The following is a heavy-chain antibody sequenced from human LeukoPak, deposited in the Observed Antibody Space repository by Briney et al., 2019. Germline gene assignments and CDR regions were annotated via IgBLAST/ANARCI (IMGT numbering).Heavy chain of an antibody. V-gene: IGHV4-38-2*02. D-gene: IGHD2-2*01. CDR3: AKGYCRGNSCYDDRGAFDY. CDR1: GYSITSGYY. Sequence: SETLSLTCIVSGYSITSGYYWGWIRQPPGKGLEWIGSIYHSGDTYYKPSLKSRVTISVDTSKNQFSLKLDSVTAADTAVYYCAKGYCRGNSCYDDRGAFDYWGQGTLVTVSS. CDR2: IYHSGDT. J-gene: IGHJ4*02.